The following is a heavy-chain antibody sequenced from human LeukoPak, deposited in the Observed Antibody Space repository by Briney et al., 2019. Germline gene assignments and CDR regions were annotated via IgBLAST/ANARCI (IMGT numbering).Heavy chain of an antibody. D-gene: IGHD2-15*01. Sequence: GGSLRLSCAASGFTFSSYAMHWVRQAPGKGLEWVAVISYDGSNKYYADSVKGRFTISRDNSKNTLYLQMNSLRAEDTAVYYCARSIVVVVAEAFDIWGQGTMVTVSS. CDR3: ARSIVVVVAEAFDI. V-gene: IGHV3-30-3*01. J-gene: IGHJ3*02. CDR1: GFTFSSYA. CDR2: ISYDGSNK.